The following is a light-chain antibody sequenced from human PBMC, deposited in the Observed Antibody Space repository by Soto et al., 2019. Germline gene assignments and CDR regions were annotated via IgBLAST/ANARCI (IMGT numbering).Light chain of an antibody. CDR3: QQYNNWPPIT. CDR2: AAS. V-gene: IGKV3-15*01. CDR1: QSIDGN. J-gene: IGKJ5*01. Sequence: EIVLTQSPATLSVSPGEGATLSCRASQSIDGNLAWYQQRPGQAPRLLINAASTRATGVPARFSGSGSGTEFTLTISNLQSEDFAVFYCQQYNNWPPITFGQGTRLENK.